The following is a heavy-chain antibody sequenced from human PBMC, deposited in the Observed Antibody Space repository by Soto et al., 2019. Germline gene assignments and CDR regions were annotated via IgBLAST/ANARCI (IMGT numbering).Heavy chain of an antibody. CDR2: TNPSGGST. V-gene: IGHV1-46*03. D-gene: IGHD5-12*01. Sequence: ASVKVSCRASVYTFTTYDIHWVRQTPGQRLEWMGITNPSGGSTSYAQKFQGRVTMTRDTSTSTVHMELSSLRSEDTAVYYCARDPRNIVALVGERWFDPRGQGTLVTVSS. CDR1: VYTFTTYD. J-gene: IGHJ5*02. CDR3: ARDPRNIVALVGERWFDP.